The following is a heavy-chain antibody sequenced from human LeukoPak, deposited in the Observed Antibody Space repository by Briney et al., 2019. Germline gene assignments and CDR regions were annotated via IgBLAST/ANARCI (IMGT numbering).Heavy chain of an antibody. V-gene: IGHV1-24*01. D-gene: IGHD2-2*01. J-gene: IGHJ4*02. Sequence: GASVKVSCKVSGYTLTELSMHWVRQAPGKGLEWMGGFDPEDGETIYAQKFQGRVTMTEDTSTDTAYMELSSLRSEDTAVYYCARGYCSSTSCSRTLWFGEEWGQGTLVTVSS. CDR2: FDPEDGET. CDR1: GYTLTELS. CDR3: ARGYCSSTSCSRTLWFGEE.